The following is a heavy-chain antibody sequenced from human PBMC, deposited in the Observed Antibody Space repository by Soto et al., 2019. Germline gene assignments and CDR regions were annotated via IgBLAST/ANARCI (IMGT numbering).Heavy chain of an antibody. Sequence: QVQLVESGGGVVQPGKSLRLSCAASGFTFSSYGMHWVRQAPGKGLEWVAVIWYDGRNTNYADSVKGRFTISRDNSKNTLYLQMNSLRGEDTAVYYCARDREWDIALEYLGYWGQGTLVTVSS. CDR3: ARDREWDIALEYLGY. CDR1: GFTFSSYG. D-gene: IGHD5-12*01. CDR2: IWYDGRNT. V-gene: IGHV3-33*01. J-gene: IGHJ4*02.